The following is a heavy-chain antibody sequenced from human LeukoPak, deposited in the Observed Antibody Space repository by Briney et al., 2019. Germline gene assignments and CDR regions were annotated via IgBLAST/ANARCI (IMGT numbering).Heavy chain of an antibody. Sequence: SETLSLTCTVPGGSISSYYWSWIRQPPGKGLEWIGYIYYSGSTNYNPSLKSRVTISVDTSKNQFSLKLSSVTAADTAVYYCARDGGAYGSGSYYNVYYYYGMDVWGKGTTVTVSS. D-gene: IGHD3-10*01. V-gene: IGHV4-59*01. CDR1: GGSISSYY. CDR2: IYYSGST. J-gene: IGHJ6*04. CDR3: ARDGGAYGSGSYYNVYYYYGMDV.